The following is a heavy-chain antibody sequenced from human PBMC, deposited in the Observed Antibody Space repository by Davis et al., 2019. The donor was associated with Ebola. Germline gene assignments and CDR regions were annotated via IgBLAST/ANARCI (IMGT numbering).Heavy chain of an antibody. CDR2: IYYSGST. V-gene: IGHV4-59*02. Sequence: ESLKISCAASGFTVSSNYMSWVRQPPGKGLEWIGYIYYSGSTNYNPSLKSRVTISVDTSKNQFSLKLSSVTAADTAVYYCARVGDLFDYWGQGTLVTVSS. J-gene: IGHJ4*02. CDR1: GFTVSSNY. D-gene: IGHD4-17*01. CDR3: ARVGDLFDY.